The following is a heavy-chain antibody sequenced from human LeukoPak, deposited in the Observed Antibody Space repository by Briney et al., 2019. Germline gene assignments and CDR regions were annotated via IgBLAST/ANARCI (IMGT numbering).Heavy chain of an antibody. Sequence: ASVKVSCKASGYTFTGYYMHWVRQAPGQGLEWMGWINPNSGGTNYAQKFQGRVTMTRDTSISTAYMELSRLRSDDTAVYYCAREGYDILTGPRNPSFDYWGQGTLVTVSS. CDR2: INPNSGGT. V-gene: IGHV1-2*02. D-gene: IGHD3-9*01. J-gene: IGHJ4*02. CDR1: GYTFTGYY. CDR3: AREGYDILTGPRNPSFDY.